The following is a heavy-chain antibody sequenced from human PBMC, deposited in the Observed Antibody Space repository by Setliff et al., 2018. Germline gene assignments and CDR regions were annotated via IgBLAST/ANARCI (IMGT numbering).Heavy chain of an antibody. J-gene: IGHJ5*02. D-gene: IGHD2-15*01. Sequence: SVKVSCKASGGTFDTHAISWVRQAPGQGLEWMGRIIPIFKMTNYAQNFQGRLTITADQSSSTIFMELSSLTSADTAIYFCARLGVRRDVGETRVGQKWFGPWGQGALVTVSS. CDR2: IIPIFKMT. V-gene: IGHV1-69*04. CDR3: ARLGVRRDVGETRVGQKWFGP. CDR1: GGTFDTHA.